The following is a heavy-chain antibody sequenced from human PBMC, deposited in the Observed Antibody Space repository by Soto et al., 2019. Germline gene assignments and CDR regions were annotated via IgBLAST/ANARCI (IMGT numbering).Heavy chain of an antibody. CDR3: TTDPHSTGTKY. D-gene: IGHD1-1*01. CDR2: IKSKPDGGTT. J-gene: IGHJ4*02. CDR1: GFSFSDAW. V-gene: IGHV3-15*01. Sequence: PGGSLRLSCAASGFSFSDAWMTWVRQAPGAGLEWVGHIKSKPDGGTTDYAAPVKGRFTISRDASKTTLYLRMNSLKTEDTAIYYCTTDPHSTGTKYWGQGTLVTVPQ.